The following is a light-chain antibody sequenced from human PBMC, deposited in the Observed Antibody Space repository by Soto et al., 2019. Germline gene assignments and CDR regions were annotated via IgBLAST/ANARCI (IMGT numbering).Light chain of an antibody. CDR1: QSIARF. CDR2: ASS. V-gene: IGKV1-39*01. CDR3: QQSYTTPRLS. J-gene: IGKJ4*01. Sequence: DIQMTQSPSSLFASVGDRVTISCRASQSIARFLNWYQQKPGKAPNLLIYASSTLQSGVPSSFSGSGSGTDFALTIKSLQPEDFATYYCQQSYTTPRLSFGGGTRVDFK.